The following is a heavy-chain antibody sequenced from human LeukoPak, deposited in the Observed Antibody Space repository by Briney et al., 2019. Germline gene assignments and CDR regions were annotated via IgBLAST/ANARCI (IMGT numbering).Heavy chain of an antibody. Sequence: ASVKVSCKASGYTLTSYGISWVRQAPGQGLEWMGWISAYNGSTNYAQKLQGRVTMTTDTSTSTAYMELSSLRSEDTAVYYCASGTTDIVVVPAILRNYYFDYWGQGTLVTVSS. J-gene: IGHJ4*02. CDR2: ISAYNGST. CDR1: GYTLTSYG. D-gene: IGHD2-2*01. V-gene: IGHV1-18*01. CDR3: ASGTTDIVVVPAILRNYYFDY.